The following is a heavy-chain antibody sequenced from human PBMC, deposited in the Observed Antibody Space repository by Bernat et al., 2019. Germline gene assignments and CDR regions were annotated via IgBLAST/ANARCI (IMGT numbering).Heavy chain of an antibody. J-gene: IGHJ4*02. CDR1: GFAFSSYG. CDR3: ARDSSVDY. D-gene: IGHD6-25*01. Sequence: QVQLVESGGGVVQPGRSLRLSCAASGFAFSSYGMHWVRQAPGKGLEWVAVIWYDGRNKYYADSVKGRFTISRDNSKNTLYLQMNSLRAEDTAVYYCARDSSVDYWGQGTLVTVSS. V-gene: IGHV3-33*01. CDR2: IWYDGRNK.